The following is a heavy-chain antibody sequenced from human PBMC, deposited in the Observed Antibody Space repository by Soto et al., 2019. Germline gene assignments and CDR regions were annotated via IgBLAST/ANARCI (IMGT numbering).Heavy chain of an antibody. Sequence: ASVKVSCKASGYTFTSYGISWVRQAPGQGLEWMGWISAYNGNTNYAQKLQGRVTMTTDTSTSTAYMELRSLRSDDTAVYYCAAGGSCSGGSCYSTSDAFDIWGQGTMVTVS. J-gene: IGHJ3*02. V-gene: IGHV1-18*01. CDR2: ISAYNGNT. CDR3: AAGGSCSGGSCYSTSDAFDI. CDR1: GYTFTSYG. D-gene: IGHD2-15*01.